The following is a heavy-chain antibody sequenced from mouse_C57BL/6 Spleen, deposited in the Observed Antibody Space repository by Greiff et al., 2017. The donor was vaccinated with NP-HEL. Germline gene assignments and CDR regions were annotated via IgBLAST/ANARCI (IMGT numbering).Heavy chain of an antibody. CDR3: AAGTSYWYFDV. CDR1: GFTFSSYA. Sequence: DVMLVESGGGLVKPGGSLKLSCAASGFTFSSYAMSWVRQTPEKRLEWVATISDGGSYTYYPDNVKGRFTISRDNAKNNLYLQMSHLKSEDTAMYYCAAGTSYWYFDVWGTGTTVTVSS. CDR2: ISDGGSYT. D-gene: IGHD4-1*01. J-gene: IGHJ1*03. V-gene: IGHV5-4*03.